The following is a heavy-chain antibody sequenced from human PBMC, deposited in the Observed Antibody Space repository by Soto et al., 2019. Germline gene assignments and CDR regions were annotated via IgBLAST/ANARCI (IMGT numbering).Heavy chain of an antibody. CDR2: ISDAGRNP. Sequence: QVQLVESGGGVVQPGRSLRLSCAASGFTFSNHAMHWVRQAPGKGLEWVAVISDAGRNPYYAGSVKGRFTISRDNSKNTMDMQMNSLRSEDTAVYYCAREHYADPPAYFDYWGQGTLVTVSS. CDR3: AREHYADPPAYFDY. CDR1: GFTFSNHA. D-gene: IGHD4-17*01. V-gene: IGHV3-30*04. J-gene: IGHJ4*02.